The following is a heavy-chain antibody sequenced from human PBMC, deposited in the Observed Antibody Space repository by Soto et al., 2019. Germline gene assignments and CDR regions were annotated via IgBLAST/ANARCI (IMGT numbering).Heavy chain of an antibody. J-gene: IGHJ4*02. D-gene: IGHD6-13*01. V-gene: IGHV1-69*13. CDR2: IIPIFGTA. Sequence: ASVKVSCKASGGTFSSYAISWVRQAPGQGLEWMGGIIPIFGTANYAQKFQGRVTIIADESTSTAYMELSSLRSEDTAVYYCARKVSSWYYFDYRGQGALVTVSS. CDR1: GGTFSSYA. CDR3: ARKVSSWYYFDY.